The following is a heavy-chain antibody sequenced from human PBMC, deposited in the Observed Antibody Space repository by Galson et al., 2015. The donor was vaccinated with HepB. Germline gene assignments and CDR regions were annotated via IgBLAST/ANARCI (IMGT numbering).Heavy chain of an antibody. D-gene: IGHD4-17*01. J-gene: IGHJ4*02. Sequence: SLRLSCAASGFIYSTYAMTWVRQAPGRGLEWVSGISGSGGSTYADSAKGRLTISRDNSKNTLYLQMNSLRAEDTAVYYCAKGPHDYGDYPNYFDYWGLGILVTVSS. V-gene: IGHV3-23*01. CDR1: GFIYSTYA. CDR2: ISGSGGST. CDR3: AKGPHDYGDYPNYFDY.